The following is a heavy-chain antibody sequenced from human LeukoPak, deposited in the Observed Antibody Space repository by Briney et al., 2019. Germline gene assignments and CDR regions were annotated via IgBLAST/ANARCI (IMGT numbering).Heavy chain of an antibody. CDR1: GGSISSYY. Sequence: SETLSLTCTVSGGSISSYYWSWIRQPPGKGLEWIGYIYYSGSTNYNPSLKSRVTISVDTFKNQFSLKLSSVTAADTAVYYCARHGDYGDYVWLVDYWGQGTLVTVSS. J-gene: IGHJ4*02. CDR2: IYYSGST. V-gene: IGHV4-59*08. CDR3: ARHGDYGDYVWLVDY. D-gene: IGHD4-17*01.